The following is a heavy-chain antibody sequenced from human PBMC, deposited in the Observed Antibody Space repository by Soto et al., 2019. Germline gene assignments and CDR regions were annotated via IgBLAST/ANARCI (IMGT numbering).Heavy chain of an antibody. Sequence: SETLSLTCTVSGGSISNYYWSWIRQPPGKGLEWIGYFYYNGDTNYNPSLKSRVTISVDTSKNQISLNLSSVTAADTAVYYCASRHCSGGSCFYGMDVWGQGTTVTVSS. CDR1: GGSISNYY. V-gene: IGHV4-59*08. D-gene: IGHD2-15*01. CDR2: FYYNGDT. J-gene: IGHJ6*02. CDR3: ASRHCSGGSCFYGMDV.